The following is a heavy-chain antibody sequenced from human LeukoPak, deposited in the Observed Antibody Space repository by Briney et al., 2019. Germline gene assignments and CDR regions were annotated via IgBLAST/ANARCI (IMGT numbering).Heavy chain of an antibody. J-gene: IGHJ4*02. D-gene: IGHD3-3*01. CDR3: AAYDFWSGYYPDY. CDR1: GGSISSYY. Sequence: SETLSLTCTVSGGSISSYYWSWIRQPPGKGLEWIGYIYYSGSTYYNPSLKSRVTISVDTSKNQFSLKLSSVTAADTAVYYCAAYDFWSGYYPDYWGQGTLVTVSS. CDR2: IYYSGST. V-gene: IGHV4-59*04.